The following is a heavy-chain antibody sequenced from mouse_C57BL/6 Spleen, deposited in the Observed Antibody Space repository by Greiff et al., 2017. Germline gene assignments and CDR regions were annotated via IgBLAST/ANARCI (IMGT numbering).Heavy chain of an antibody. D-gene: IGHD1-1*01. CDR2: IYPGGGYT. CDR3: ARGHGHYFDY. CDR1: GYTFTNYW. Sequence: QVQLQQSGAELVRPGTSVTMSCKASGYTFTNYWIGWAKQRPGHGLEWIGDIYPGGGYTNYNEKFKGKATLTADKSSSTAYMQFSSLTSEDSAIYYCARGHGHYFDYWGQGTTLTVSS. V-gene: IGHV1-63*01. J-gene: IGHJ2*01.